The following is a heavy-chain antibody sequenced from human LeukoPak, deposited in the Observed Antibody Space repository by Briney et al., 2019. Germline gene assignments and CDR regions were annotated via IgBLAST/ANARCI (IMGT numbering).Heavy chain of an antibody. CDR2: INHSGST. CDR3: ASSGRAPQYCSGGSCYRGGGVYYYYYGMDV. CDR1: GGSFSGYY. V-gene: IGHV4-34*01. J-gene: IGHJ6*04. D-gene: IGHD2-15*01. Sequence: SETLSLTCAVHGGSFSGYYWSWIRQPPGKGLEWIGEINHSGSTNYNPSLKSRVTISVDTSKNQFSLKLSSVTAADTAVYYCASSGRAPQYCSGGSCYRGGGVYYYYYGMDVWGKGTTVTVSS.